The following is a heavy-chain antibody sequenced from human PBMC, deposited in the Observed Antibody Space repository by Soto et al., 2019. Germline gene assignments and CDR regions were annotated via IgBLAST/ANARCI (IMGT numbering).Heavy chain of an antibody. CDR1: GSSITSHY. CDR3: ARNRGYYVTDY. V-gene: IGHV4-59*08. J-gene: IGHJ4*02. D-gene: IGHD1-26*01. CDR2: MFYGGTA. Sequence: SETLSLTCNVSGSSITSHYWTWIRQSPGKGLEWIGYMFYGGTANYNPSLRGRVTISLDTSKNQFSLKLSSVTAADTSVYYCARNRGYYVTDYWGQGTLVTVSS.